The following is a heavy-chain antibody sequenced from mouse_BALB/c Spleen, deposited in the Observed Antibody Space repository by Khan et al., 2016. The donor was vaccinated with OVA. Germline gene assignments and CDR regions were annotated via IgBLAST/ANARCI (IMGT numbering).Heavy chain of an antibody. CDR1: GFSLTNYG. CDR2: IWNDGNT. V-gene: IGHV2-6-1*01. CDR3: ARQPYYHYYIMDY. D-gene: IGHD2-10*01. J-gene: IGHJ4*01. Sequence: QVRLQQSGPGLVAPSQSLSITCTISGFSLTNYGVHWVRQPPGKGLEWLVVIWNDGNTAYNSALKSRLTISKDNSKSQVFLKMNSLQTDDTAMYYCARQPYYHYYIMDYWGQGTSVTVSS.